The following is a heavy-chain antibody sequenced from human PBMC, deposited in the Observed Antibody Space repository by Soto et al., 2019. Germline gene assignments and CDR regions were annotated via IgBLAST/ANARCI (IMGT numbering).Heavy chain of an antibody. Sequence: GGSLRLSCAASGLTFSTDAMIWVRQAPGKGLERVSAISGSGAFTYYADSVKGRFTISRDNSKNTVYLQMSSLRAEDTAVYYCAKSPCFYSSSRPITGYYMDVWGKGTTVTVSS. CDR3: AKSPCFYSSSRPITGYYMDV. J-gene: IGHJ6*03. V-gene: IGHV3-23*01. CDR1: GLTFSTDA. D-gene: IGHD6-6*01. CDR2: ISGSGAFT.